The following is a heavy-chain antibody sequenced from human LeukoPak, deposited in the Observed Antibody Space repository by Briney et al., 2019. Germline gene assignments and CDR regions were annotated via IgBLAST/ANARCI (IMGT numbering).Heavy chain of an antibody. J-gene: IGHJ4*02. CDR3: AREGDGYSDY. CDR1: GFTFSSYW. CDR2: IKKDGSEK. V-gene: IGHV3-7*05. D-gene: IGHD5-24*01. Sequence: GGSLRLSCAVSGFTFSSYWMSWVRQAPGKGLEWVANIKKDGSEKHYVDSVKGRFTISRDNAKNSLYVEMNSLSAEDTAVYYCAREGDGYSDYWGQGTLVTVSS.